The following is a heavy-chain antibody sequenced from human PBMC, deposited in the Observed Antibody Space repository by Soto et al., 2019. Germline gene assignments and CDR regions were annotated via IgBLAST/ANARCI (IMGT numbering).Heavy chain of an antibody. Sequence: ASVKVSCKASGYNFNSYAMHWLRQAAGQRFEGMGCTNPCNGNTQYSQKFQGRVTITRDTSGTTANMQLSNQRSEDTAVYYCVGAPLTMVVPKDYYCAMDVWGQGTTVTVSS. D-gene: IGHD3-22*01. CDR1: GYNFNSYA. CDR2: TNPCNGNT. J-gene: IGHJ6*02. V-gene: IGHV1-3*01. CDR3: VGAPLTMVVPKDYYCAMDV.